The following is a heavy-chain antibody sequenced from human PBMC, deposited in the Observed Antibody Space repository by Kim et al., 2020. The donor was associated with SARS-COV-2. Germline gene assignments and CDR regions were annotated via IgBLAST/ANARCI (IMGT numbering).Heavy chain of an antibody. J-gene: IGHJ6*01. V-gene: IGHV1-24*01. CDR1: GYTLTELS. CDR3: ATAIAVAGTTIYYYYGMDV. Sequence: ASVKVSCKVSGYTLTELSMHWVRQAPGKGLEWMGGFDPEDGETIYAQKFQGRVTMPEDTSPDTAYMELSSLRSEDTAVYYCATAIAVAGTTIYYYYGMDV. CDR2: FDPEDGET. D-gene: IGHD6-19*01.